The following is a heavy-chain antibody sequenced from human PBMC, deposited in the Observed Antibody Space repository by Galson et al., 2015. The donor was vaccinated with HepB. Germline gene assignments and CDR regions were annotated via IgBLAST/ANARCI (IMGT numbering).Heavy chain of an antibody. V-gene: IGHV3-30*18. J-gene: IGHJ6*02. CDR2: ISYDGSNK. CDR3: AKDRVGTQPNYYYYYGMDV. Sequence: SLRLSCAASGFTFSSYGMHWVRQAPGKGLEWVAVISYDGSNKYYADSVKGRFTIPRDNSKNTLYLQMNSLRAEDTAVYYCAKDRVGTQPNYYYYYGMDVWGQGTTVTVSS. CDR1: GFTFSSYG.